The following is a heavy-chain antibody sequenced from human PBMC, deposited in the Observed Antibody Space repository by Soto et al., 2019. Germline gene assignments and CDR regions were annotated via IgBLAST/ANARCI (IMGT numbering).Heavy chain of an antibody. J-gene: IGHJ6*03. D-gene: IGHD5-18*01. V-gene: IGHV4-59*01. Sequence: SETLSLTCTVSGGSISSYYWSWIRQPPGKGLEWIGYIYYSGSTNYNPSLKSRVTISVDTSKNQFSLKLSSVTAADTAVYYCARDLPSRYGPYNYYYMDVWGKGTTVTVSS. CDR2: IYYSGST. CDR3: ARDLPSRYGPYNYYYMDV. CDR1: GGSISSYY.